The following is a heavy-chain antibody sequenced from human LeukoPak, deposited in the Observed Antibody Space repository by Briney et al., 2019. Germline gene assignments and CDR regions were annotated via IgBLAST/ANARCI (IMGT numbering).Heavy chain of an antibody. Sequence: GGSLRLSCAASGFTFSSYGMHWVRQAPGKGLEWVAVISYDGSNKYYADSVKGRFTISRDNSKNTLYLQMNSLRAEDTAVYYCAKDGDYGDYVMGMDVWGQGTTVTVSS. D-gene: IGHD4-17*01. CDR3: AKDGDYGDYVMGMDV. V-gene: IGHV3-30*18. J-gene: IGHJ6*02. CDR1: GFTFSSYG. CDR2: ISYDGSNK.